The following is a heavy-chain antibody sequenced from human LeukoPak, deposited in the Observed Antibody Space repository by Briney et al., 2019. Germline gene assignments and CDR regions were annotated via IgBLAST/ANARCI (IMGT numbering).Heavy chain of an antibody. CDR3: AKNKYYYYYMDV. CDR2: ISYDGSNK. Sequence: GSLRLSCAASGFTFSSYGMHWVRQAPGKGLEWVAVISYDGSNKYYADSVKGRFTISRDNSKNTLYLQMNSLRAEDTAVYYCAKNKYYYYYMDVWGKGTTVTISS. CDR1: GFTFSSYG. V-gene: IGHV3-30*18. J-gene: IGHJ6*03.